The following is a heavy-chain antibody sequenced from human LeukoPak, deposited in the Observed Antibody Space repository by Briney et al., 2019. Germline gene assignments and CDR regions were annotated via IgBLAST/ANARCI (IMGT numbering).Heavy chain of an antibody. CDR3: ALAVAALEAFDI. CDR2: MSYDGSNK. CDR1: GFTFTTYA. J-gene: IGHJ3*02. Sequence: GRSLRLSCAASGFTFTTYAVHWVRQAPGKGLEWLAIMSYDGSNKYYADYVKGRFTVSRDSSKNTVYPQMNSLRVDDTAIYYCALAVAALEAFDIWGQGTMVTVSS. D-gene: IGHD6-19*01. V-gene: IGHV3-30-3*01.